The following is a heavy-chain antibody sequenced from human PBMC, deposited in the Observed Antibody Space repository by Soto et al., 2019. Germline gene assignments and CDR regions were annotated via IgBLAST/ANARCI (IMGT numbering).Heavy chain of an antibody. V-gene: IGHV1-69*06. CDR2: IMPIFAAP. Sequence: QVQLMQSGAEVKKPGSSVKVSCKASGGTISTNVISWVRQAPGQGLEWMGEIMPIFAAPNNAQKFQGRLTITEDTSTTPVYMELSSLTSEDTAVYFCATGARYCSGGSCYPDDWGQGTLVIVSS. CDR3: ATGARYCSGGSCYPDD. D-gene: IGHD2-15*01. CDR1: GGTISTNV. J-gene: IGHJ4*02.